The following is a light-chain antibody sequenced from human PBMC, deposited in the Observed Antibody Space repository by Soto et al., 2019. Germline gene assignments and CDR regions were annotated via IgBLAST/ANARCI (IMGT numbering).Light chain of an antibody. CDR1: QSVSSSY. J-gene: IGKJ1*01. CDR3: QQFGRSPWT. CDR2: DAS. Sequence: EIVLTQSQGTLSLSPGERATLSCRASQSVSSSYSGWHQQKPVQAPRLLLYDASSRTTGIPDKFRGSGSGTHITHAISRLEPGDLEVYYCQQFGRSPWTFGQGTKVEI. V-gene: IGKV3-20*01.